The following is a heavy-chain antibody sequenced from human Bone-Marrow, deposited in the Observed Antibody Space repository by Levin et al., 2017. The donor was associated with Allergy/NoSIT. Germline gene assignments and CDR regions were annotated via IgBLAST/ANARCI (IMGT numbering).Heavy chain of an antibody. CDR1: GFTFSPYS. J-gene: IGHJ4*02. CDR3: ARRSLGNAEFWVDY. CDR2: ITSSSGYK. D-gene: IGHD3-16*01. Sequence: PGESLKISCTTSGFTFSPYSMNWVRQTPGKGLEWIAYITSSSGYKSYADSVKGRFTISRDNAQKSLFLQMNSLRDEDTAVYYCARRSLGNAEFWVDYWGRGTLVTVSS. V-gene: IGHV3-21*05.